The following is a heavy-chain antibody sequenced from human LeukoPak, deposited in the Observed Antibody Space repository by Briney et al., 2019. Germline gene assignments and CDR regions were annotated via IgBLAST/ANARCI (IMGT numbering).Heavy chain of an antibody. J-gene: IGHJ4*02. CDR2: AYYSGST. Sequence: SETLSLTCTVSGDSITNSGYFWVWIRQPPGKGLEWIGSAYYSGSTYYNPALKSRATISADTSKDQFSLKLTSVTAADTAVYFCARQDYLGGNNSPFDFWGQGTLVTVSS. D-gene: IGHD3-16*01. V-gene: IGHV4-39*01. CDR1: GDSITNSGYF. CDR3: ARQDYLGGNNSPFDF.